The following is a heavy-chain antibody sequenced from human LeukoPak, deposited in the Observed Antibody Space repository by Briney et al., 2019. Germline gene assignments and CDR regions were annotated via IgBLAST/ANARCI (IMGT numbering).Heavy chain of an antibody. V-gene: IGHV3-33*01. Sequence: PGGSLRLSCAASGFTFSSYGMHWVRQAPGKGLEWVAVIWYDGSNKYYADSVKGRFTISRDNSKNTLYLQMNSLRAEDTAVYYCARVPYSSSWYVDYWGQGTLVTVSS. CDR2: IWYDGSNK. CDR3: ARVPYSSSWYVDY. D-gene: IGHD6-13*01. J-gene: IGHJ4*02. CDR1: GFTFSSYG.